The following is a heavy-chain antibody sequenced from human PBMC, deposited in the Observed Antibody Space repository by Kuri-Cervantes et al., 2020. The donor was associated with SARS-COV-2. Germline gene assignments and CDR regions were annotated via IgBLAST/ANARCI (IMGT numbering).Heavy chain of an antibody. CDR1: GFTFSSCA. CDR3: AKDRVGVLDS. V-gene: IGHV3-30*01. Sequence: GGSLRLSCAAFGFTFSSCAMHWVRLAPGKGLEWVAFISYDGSNEYYADSVRGRFTISRDNSNNTLYLQVNSLRAEDTALYYCAKDRVGVLDSWGQGTQVTVSS. D-gene: IGHD2-21*01. CDR2: ISYDGSNE. J-gene: IGHJ5*01.